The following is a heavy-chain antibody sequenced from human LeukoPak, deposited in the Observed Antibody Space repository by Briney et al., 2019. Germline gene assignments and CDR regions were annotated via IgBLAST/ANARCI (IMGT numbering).Heavy chain of an antibody. Sequence: ASVKVSCKASGYTFTSYGISWVRQAPGQGLEWMGWINPNSGGTNYAQKFQGRVTMTRDTSISTAYMELSRLRSDDTAVYYCARDEDKYYDILTGYPRMRFDPWGQGTLVTVSS. CDR1: GYTFTSYG. CDR2: INPNSGGT. J-gene: IGHJ5*02. D-gene: IGHD3-9*01. CDR3: ARDEDKYYDILTGYPRMRFDP. V-gene: IGHV1-2*02.